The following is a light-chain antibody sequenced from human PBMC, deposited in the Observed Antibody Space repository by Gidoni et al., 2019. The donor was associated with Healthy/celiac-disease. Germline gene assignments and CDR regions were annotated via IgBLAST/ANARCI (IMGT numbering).Light chain of an antibody. Sequence: QSALTQPASVSGSPGQSITISCTGTSSDVGSYNLVSWYQLHPGKAPKLMIYEVSKRPSGVSNRFSGSKSGNTASLTISGLQAEDEADYYCCSYAGSSTYAFGTGTKVTVL. J-gene: IGLJ1*01. CDR2: EVS. CDR1: SSDVGSYNL. V-gene: IGLV2-23*02. CDR3: CSYAGSSTYA.